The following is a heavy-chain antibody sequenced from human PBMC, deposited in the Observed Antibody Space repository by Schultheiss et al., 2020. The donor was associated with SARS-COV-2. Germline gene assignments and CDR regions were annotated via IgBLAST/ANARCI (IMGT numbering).Heavy chain of an antibody. CDR2: IYHSGST. CDR1: GGSISSSNW. Sequence: SETLSLTCAVSGGSISSSNWWSWVRQPPGKGLEWIGEIYHSGSTNYNPSLKSLVTISVDTSKNQFSLKLSSVTAADTAVYYCARGWGGLTDYWGQGTLVTVSS. CDR3: ARGWGGLTDY. D-gene: IGHD7-27*01. V-gene: IGHV4-4*02. J-gene: IGHJ4*02.